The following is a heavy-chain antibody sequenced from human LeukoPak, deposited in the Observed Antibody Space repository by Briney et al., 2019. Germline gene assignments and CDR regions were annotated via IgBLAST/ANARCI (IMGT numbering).Heavy chain of an antibody. V-gene: IGHV3-21*01. D-gene: IGHD6-13*01. J-gene: IGHJ4*02. CDR2: ISSSSSYI. Sequence: PGGSLRLSCAASGFTFSSYSMNWVRQAPGKGLEWVSSISSSSSYIYYADSVKGRFTISTDNAKNSLYLQMNSLRAEDTAVYYCARGLDSSSWAHFDYWGQGTLVTVSS. CDR3: ARGLDSSSWAHFDY. CDR1: GFTFSSYS.